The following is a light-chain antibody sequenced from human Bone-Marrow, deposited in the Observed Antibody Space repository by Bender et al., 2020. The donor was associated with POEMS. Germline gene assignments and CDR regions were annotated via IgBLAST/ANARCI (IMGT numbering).Light chain of an antibody. J-gene: IGLJ3*02. CDR2: SSH. V-gene: IGLV1-44*01. CDR3: AVWDDSLNGWV. Sequence: QSVLTQPPSASGTPGQRVTISCSGGSSNIGAHAVNWYQHLPGTAPKLLIYSSHRRPSEVPDRFSGSTSGTSASLAIGGLQSADEADYYCAVWDDSLNGWVFGGGTKLTVL. CDR1: SSNIGAHA.